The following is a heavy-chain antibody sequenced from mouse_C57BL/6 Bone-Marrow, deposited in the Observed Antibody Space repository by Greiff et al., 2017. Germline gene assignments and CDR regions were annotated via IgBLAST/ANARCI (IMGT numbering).Heavy chain of an antibody. D-gene: IGHD1-1*01. Sequence: EVQLQQSGPVLVKPGASVKMSCKASGYTFTDYYMNWVKQSHGKSLEWIGVINPYNGGTSYNQKFKGKATLTVYKSSSTAYMELNSLTSEDSAVYYCASECSSWFAYWGQGTLVTVSA. CDR1: GYTFTDYY. CDR2: INPYNGGT. J-gene: IGHJ3*01. CDR3: ASECSSWFAY. V-gene: IGHV1-19*01.